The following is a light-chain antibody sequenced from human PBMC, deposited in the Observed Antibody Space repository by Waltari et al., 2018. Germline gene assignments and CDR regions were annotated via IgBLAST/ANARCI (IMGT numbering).Light chain of an antibody. CDR1: QSVHTY. CDR2: GAS. V-gene: IGKV1-39*01. Sequence: DIQMTQSPSSRSASVGDRITISCRASQSVHTYSNWYQQKPGKAPTSLIYGASSLQSGVPARFRGRGSGTDFTLTINGLQPEDFAVYFCHQSHSAPWTFGHGTKVEMK. CDR3: HQSHSAPWT. J-gene: IGKJ1*01.